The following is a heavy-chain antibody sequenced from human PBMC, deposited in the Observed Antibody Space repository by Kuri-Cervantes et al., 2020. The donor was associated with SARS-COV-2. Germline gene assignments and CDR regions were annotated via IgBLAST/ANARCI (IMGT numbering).Heavy chain of an antibody. CDR1: GFTVSSNY. Sequence: GESLKISCAASGFTVSSNYMSWVRQAPGKGLEWVSLIYSCGSTYYADSVKGRFTIFKDNSKNTLYLQMGSLRAEDMAVYYCARKGQYCSSTSCYSNFDYWGQGTLVTVSS. V-gene: IGHV3-66*03. CDR2: IYSCGST. J-gene: IGHJ4*02. CDR3: ARKGQYCSSTSCYSNFDY. D-gene: IGHD2-2*01.